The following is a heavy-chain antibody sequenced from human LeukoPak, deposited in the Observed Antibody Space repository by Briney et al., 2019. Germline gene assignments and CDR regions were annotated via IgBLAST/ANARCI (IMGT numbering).Heavy chain of an antibody. CDR3: TKGTTVTQDPDY. CDR1: GFTFSSQA. V-gene: IGHV3-23*01. J-gene: IGHJ4*02. CDR2: ISGSGGNT. D-gene: IGHD4-17*01. Sequence: GGSLRLSCAASGFTFSSQAMSWVRQAPGKGVEWVSAISGSGGNTYYGDSVKGRFTISRDNSKNSVYLQMNSLRADDTAVYYCTKGTTVTQDPDYWGQGTLVTVSS.